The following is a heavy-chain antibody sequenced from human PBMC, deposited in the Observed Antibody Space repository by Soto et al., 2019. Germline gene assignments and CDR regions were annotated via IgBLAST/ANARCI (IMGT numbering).Heavy chain of an antibody. J-gene: IGHJ4*02. D-gene: IGHD3-9*01. CDR2: IDVGSANA. V-gene: IGHV1-58*01. CDR1: GFTFSSSA. Sequence: GASVKVSCKTSGFTFSSSAVHWVRQARGHRLQWIGWIDVGSANANYAQMLQERVTISRDDSKKTAYLQMNSLESEDTAVYYCSRDDSDWFFNWGRGTLVTVSS. CDR3: SRDDSDWFFN.